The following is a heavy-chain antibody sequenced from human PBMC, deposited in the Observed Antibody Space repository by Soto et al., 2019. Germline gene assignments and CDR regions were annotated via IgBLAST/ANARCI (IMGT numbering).Heavy chain of an antibody. CDR3: ARGRKDDLYEITVVNQYYYYYYGMDV. J-gene: IGHJ6*02. CDR2: MNPNSGNT. V-gene: IGHV1-8*01. CDR1: GYTFTSYD. Sequence: ASVKVSCKASGYTFTSYDINWVRQATGQGLEWMGWMNPNSGNTGYAQKFQGRVTMTRNTSISTAYMELSSLRSEDTAVYYCARGRKDDLYEITVVNQYYYYYYGMDVWGQGTTVTVS. D-gene: IGHD2-15*01.